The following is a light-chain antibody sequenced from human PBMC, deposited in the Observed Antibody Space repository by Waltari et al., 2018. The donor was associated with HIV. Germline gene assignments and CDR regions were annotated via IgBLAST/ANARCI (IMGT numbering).Light chain of an antibody. CDR3: QQTYSPPRT. CDR2: LAS. J-gene: IGKJ5*01. Sequence: DIQMTQSPSSLSASIGDTVNITCRASQNIDNYLKWYQHQSGRVPKLLLYLASTLQTRVPPRFSGRGSGTLFSLIISDVQPEDLATYFCQQTYSPPRTFGPGTR. CDR1: QNIDNY. V-gene: IGKV1-39*01.